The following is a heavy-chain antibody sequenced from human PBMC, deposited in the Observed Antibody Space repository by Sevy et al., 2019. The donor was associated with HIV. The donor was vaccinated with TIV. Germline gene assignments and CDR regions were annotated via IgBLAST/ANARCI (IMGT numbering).Heavy chain of an antibody. CDR2: IYHSWST. J-gene: IGHJ4*02. V-gene: IGHV4-30-2*01. CDR1: GGSISSGGYS. D-gene: IGHD3-22*01. CDR3: ARGVGSSGYFDY. Sequence: SETLSLTCAVSGGSISSGGYSWSWIRQPPGKGLEWIGYIYHSWSTYYNPSLKSRVTISVDRSKNQFSLKLSSVTAADTAVYYCARGVGSSGYFDYWGQGTLVTVSS.